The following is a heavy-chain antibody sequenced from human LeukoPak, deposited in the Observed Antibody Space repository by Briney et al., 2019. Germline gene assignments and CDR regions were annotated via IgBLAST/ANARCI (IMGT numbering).Heavy chain of an antibody. V-gene: IGHV1-18*01. D-gene: IGHD6-19*01. J-gene: IGHJ4*02. CDR2: ISAYNGNT. CDR1: GYTFTSYG. CDR3: ARAPLGGIAVAGTKYYFDY. Sequence: ASVKVSCKASGYTFTSYGISWVRQAPGQGLEWKGWISAYNGNTNYAQKLQGRVTMTTDTSTSTAYMELRSLRSDDTAVYYCARAPLGGIAVAGTKYYFDYWGQGTLVTVSS.